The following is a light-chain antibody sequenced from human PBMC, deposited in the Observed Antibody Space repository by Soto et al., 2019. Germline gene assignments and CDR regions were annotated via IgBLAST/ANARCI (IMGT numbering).Light chain of an antibody. CDR2: AAS. Sequence: DAQMTQSPSSLSASVGDSVTITCRASQSIGTYLDWYQHKPGKAPKLLIYAASSLQSGVPSRFSGGGSGTDFALTISSLQPEDFATYYWPESHSTFCQGTKLEIK. CDR3: PESHST. J-gene: IGKJ2*01. V-gene: IGKV1-39*01. CDR1: QSIGTY.